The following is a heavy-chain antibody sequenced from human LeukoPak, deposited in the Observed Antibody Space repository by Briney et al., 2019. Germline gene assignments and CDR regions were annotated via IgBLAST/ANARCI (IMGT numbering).Heavy chain of an antibody. CDR3: ARGRGST. CDR1: GFTFSSYG. Sequence: GGSLRLSCAASGFTFSSYGMHWVRQAPGKGLEWVSVIYSGGSTYYADSVKGRFTISRDNSKNTLYLQMNSLRAEDTAVYYCARGRGSTWGQGTLVTVSS. V-gene: IGHV3-NL1*01. J-gene: IGHJ4*02. D-gene: IGHD2-2*01. CDR2: IYSGGST.